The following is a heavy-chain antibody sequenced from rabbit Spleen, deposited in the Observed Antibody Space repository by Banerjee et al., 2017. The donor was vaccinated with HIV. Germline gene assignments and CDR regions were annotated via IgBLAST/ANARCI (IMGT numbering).Heavy chain of an antibody. V-gene: IGHV1S40*01. CDR1: GFSFSSSDY. Sequence: QSLEESGGDLVQPGVSLTLTCTASGFSFSSSDYMCWVLHAPGKGLEWISCIAGSSSDFSYAANCANGRFTCSKTSSTTVTLHMTSLTFADTATYFCSRSISNSGYWNALWGPGILVTVS. CDR3: SRSISNSGYWNAL. D-gene: IGHD1-1*01. CDR2: IAGSSSDFS. J-gene: IGHJ6*01.